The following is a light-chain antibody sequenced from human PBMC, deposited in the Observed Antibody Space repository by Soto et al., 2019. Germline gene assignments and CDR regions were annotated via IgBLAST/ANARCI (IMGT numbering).Light chain of an antibody. CDR3: QQYGSATIT. V-gene: IGKV3-20*01. Sequence: EIVLTQSPGTLSLSPGERSTLSCRASRDVSRSFLAWYQQRLGQAPRLLIYGASSRATGIPDRFSGSGSGTDFTLTISRLEPEDFAVYYCQQYGSATITFGQGKRLEIK. J-gene: IGKJ5*01. CDR2: GAS. CDR1: RDVSRSF.